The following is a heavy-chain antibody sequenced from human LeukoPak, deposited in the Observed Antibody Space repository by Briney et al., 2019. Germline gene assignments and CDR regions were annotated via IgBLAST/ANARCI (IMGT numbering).Heavy chain of an antibody. J-gene: IGHJ4*02. V-gene: IGHV3-7*01. CDR1: GFTFNKYW. Sequence: GGSLRLSCAASGFTFNKYWMTWVRQAPGKGLEWVATIKTDGTQKYYVESVKGRFSISRDNANGSLFLQMNSLRADDTATYYCVRGLLEWLRLGTYYFDYWGQGTLVTVSS. CDR3: VRGLLEWLRLGTYYFDY. CDR2: IKTDGTQK. D-gene: IGHD3-3*01.